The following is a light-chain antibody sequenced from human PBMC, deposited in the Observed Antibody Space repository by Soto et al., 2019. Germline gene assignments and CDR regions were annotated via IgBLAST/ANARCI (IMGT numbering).Light chain of an antibody. J-gene: IGLJ1*01. Sequence: QSALTQPASVSGSPGQSITISCTGTSSDVGGYNLVSWYQQQPDKAPKLMIFDGNFRPSGVSNRYSGSKFGNTASLTISGLQAEDEGDYYCCSYAGSSTWVFGTGTKVTVL. CDR1: SSDVGGYNL. CDR3: CSYAGSSTWV. V-gene: IGLV2-23*01. CDR2: DGN.